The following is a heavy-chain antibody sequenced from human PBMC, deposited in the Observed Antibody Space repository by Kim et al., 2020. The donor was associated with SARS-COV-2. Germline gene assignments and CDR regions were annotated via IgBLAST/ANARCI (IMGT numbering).Heavy chain of an antibody. V-gene: IGHV1-69*01. D-gene: IGHD2-15*01. Sequence: NNAQKFQGRVTITADESTSTAYMELSSLRSEDTAVYYCARPIQTPGGMDVWGQGTTVTVSS. CDR3: ARPIQTPGGMDV. J-gene: IGHJ6*02.